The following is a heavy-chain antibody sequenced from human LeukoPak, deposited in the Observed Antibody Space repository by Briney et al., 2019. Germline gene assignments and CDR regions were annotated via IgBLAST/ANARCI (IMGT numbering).Heavy chain of an antibody. CDR2: ISKSSSST. CDR3: ARVRSSGSPLDY. Sequence: GGSLRLSCAASGFTFSDYYMSWIRQAPGKGLEWVSYISKSSSSTNYADSVKGRFSISRDNAKNSLYLQLNCLTVEDTAVHYCARVRSSGSPLDYWGQGTLVTVSS. J-gene: IGHJ4*02. D-gene: IGHD3-10*01. CDR1: GFTFSDYY. V-gene: IGHV3-11*05.